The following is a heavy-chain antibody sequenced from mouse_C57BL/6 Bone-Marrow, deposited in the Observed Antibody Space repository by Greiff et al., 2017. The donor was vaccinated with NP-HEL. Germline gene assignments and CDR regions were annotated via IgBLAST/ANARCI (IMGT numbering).Heavy chain of an antibody. CDR3: ERSIWSRYFDG. CDR2: IDPNSGGT. V-gene: IGHV1-72*01. J-gene: IGHJ1*03. Sequence: QVQLQQPGAELVKPGASVKLSCKASGYTFTSYWMHWVKQRPGRGLEWIGRIDPNSGGTKYNEKFKSKATLTVDKPSSTAYMQLRSRTSEDSAVYDCERSIWSRYFDGGGTGTTVTVSS. D-gene: IGHD1-1*02. CDR1: GYTFTSYW.